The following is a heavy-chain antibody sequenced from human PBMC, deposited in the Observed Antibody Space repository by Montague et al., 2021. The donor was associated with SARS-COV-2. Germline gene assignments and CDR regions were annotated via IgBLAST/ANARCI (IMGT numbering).Heavy chain of an antibody. J-gene: IGHJ4*02. CDR3: ARSYGTTVVTRAFDY. Sequence: PALVKPTQTLTLTCTFSGFSLSTSGMCVSWIRQPPGKAPEWLTLIDWDDDKYYSTSLKTRLTISKDTSKNQVVPTMTNMDPVDTATYYCARSYGTTVVTRAFDYWGQGTLVTVSS. CDR2: IDWDDDK. V-gene: IGHV2-70*01. D-gene: IGHD4-23*01. CDR1: GFSLSTSGMC.